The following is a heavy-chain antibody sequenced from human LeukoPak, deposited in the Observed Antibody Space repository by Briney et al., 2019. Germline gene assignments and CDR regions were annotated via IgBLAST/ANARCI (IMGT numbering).Heavy chain of an antibody. CDR3: AKNGDRGAFCSGGTCYPYYYYYMDV. CDR1: GFTFSTYG. J-gene: IGHJ6*03. Sequence: PGGSLRLSCAASGFTFSTYGMSWVRQAPGEGLEWVAAVSSTGGTTYYADSVKGRFTISRDNSKNTLFLQINSLRAEDTAVYYCAKNGDRGAFCSGGTCYPYYYYYMDVWGKGTTVTISS. CDR2: VSSTGGTT. V-gene: IGHV3-23*01. D-gene: IGHD2-15*01.